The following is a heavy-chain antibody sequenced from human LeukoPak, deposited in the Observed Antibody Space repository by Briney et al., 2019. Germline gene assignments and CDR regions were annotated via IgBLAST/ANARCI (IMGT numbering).Heavy chain of an antibody. Sequence: AGGSLRLSCAASGFTFSNFAMHWVRQAPGKGLEWVAVISYDGSNNYYADSVKGRFTISRDNSKNTLYLQNNSLRAEDTGVYYCARWGDFWSGYFTPPGDWYFDLWGRGTLVTVSS. J-gene: IGHJ2*01. CDR3: ARWGDFWSGYFTPPGDWYFDL. CDR1: GFTFSNFA. CDR2: ISYDGSNN. V-gene: IGHV3-30*04. D-gene: IGHD3-3*01.